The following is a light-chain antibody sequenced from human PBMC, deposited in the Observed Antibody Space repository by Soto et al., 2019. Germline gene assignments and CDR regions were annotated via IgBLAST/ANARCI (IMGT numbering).Light chain of an antibody. CDR1: QSLLDSNGYNC. Sequence: DIVMTQSPLSLPVTPGEPASISCRSSQSLLDSNGYNCLEWYLQKPGQSPQLLIYLGSNRASGVPDRFSGSGSGTDFTLKISRVVAEDVGVYYCIQSLQTPLTFGQGTKVEIK. J-gene: IGKJ1*01. V-gene: IGKV2-28*01. CDR3: IQSLQTPLT. CDR2: LGS.